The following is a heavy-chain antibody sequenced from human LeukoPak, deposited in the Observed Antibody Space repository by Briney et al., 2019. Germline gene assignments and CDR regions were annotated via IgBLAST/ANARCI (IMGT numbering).Heavy chain of an antibody. CDR2: IFYSGST. CDR3: ARLFTTRYNWLDP. J-gene: IGHJ5*02. Sequence: SETLSLTCAVYGGSFSGYYWSWIRQPPGRGLEWIGCIFYSGSTYYNPSLKSRVTMSVDTSKNQFSLKLSSVTATDTAVYFCARLFTTRYNWLDPWGQGTLVTVSS. D-gene: IGHD1-14*01. CDR1: GGSFSGYY. V-gene: IGHV4-34*12.